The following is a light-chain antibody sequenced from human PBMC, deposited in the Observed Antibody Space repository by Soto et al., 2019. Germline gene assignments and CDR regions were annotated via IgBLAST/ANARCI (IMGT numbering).Light chain of an antibody. V-gene: IGLV2-14*01. CDR3: GSYTDNIYV. CDR1: SGDVGGYKF. CDR2: EVS. Sequence: QPALTQPASVSGSPGQSISIYCAGTSGDVGGYKFVSWYQQHPGKAPKLMIYEVSNRPSGVSSRLYGSKSGNKASLTISGLQAEDEAEYFGGSYTDNIYVFGTGTKVTVL. J-gene: IGLJ1*01.